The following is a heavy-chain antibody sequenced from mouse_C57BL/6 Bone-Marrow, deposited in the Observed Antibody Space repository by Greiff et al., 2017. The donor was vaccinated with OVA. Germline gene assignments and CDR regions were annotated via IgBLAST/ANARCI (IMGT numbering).Heavy chain of an antibody. CDR2: INPYNGGT. J-gene: IGHJ4*01. Sequence: VQLKQSGPVLVKPGASVKMSCKASGYTFTDYYMNWVKQSHGKSLEWIGVINPYNGGTSYNQKFKGKATLTVDKSSSTAYMELNSLTSEKSAVYYCAKVDYAMDYWGQGTSVTVSS. CDR1: GYTFTDYY. D-gene: IGHD1-1*01. CDR3: AKVDYAMDY. V-gene: IGHV1-19*01.